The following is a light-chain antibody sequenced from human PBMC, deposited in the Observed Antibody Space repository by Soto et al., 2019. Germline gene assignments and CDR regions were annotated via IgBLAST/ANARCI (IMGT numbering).Light chain of an antibody. CDR2: AAS. J-gene: IGKJ1*01. CDR1: QGISNY. Sequence: DIHMTQSPSSLSASVGERVTTTLRASQGISNYLAWYQQKPGKVPKLLIYAASTLQSGVPSRFSGSGSGTEFTLTISSLQPDDFATYYCQHYNSYSEAFGQGTKVDI. CDR3: QHYNSYSEA. V-gene: IGKV1-27*01.